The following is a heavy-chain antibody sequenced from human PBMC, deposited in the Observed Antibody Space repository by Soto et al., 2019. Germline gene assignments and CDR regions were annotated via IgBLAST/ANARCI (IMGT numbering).Heavy chain of an antibody. V-gene: IGHV3-30*18. D-gene: IGHD3-3*01. Sequence: GGSLRRSCAASGFTFSSYVMHCVRQAPCKGLEWVAVISYDGSNKYYADSVKGRFTISRDNSKNTLYLKMNSLRAEDTAVYYCAKALSGDFWSGYQYGMAVWGQGTTVTVSS. CDR2: ISYDGSNK. CDR1: GFTFSSYV. J-gene: IGHJ6*01. CDR3: AKALSGDFWSGYQYGMAV.